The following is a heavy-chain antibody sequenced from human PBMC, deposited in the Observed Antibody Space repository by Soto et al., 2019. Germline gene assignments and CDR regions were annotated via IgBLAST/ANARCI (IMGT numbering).Heavy chain of an antibody. CDR1: GFTFSTW. V-gene: IGHV3-74*01. CDR3: ARRGPLNNIEVVPDYFGLDV. D-gene: IGHD2-15*01. J-gene: IGHJ6*02. CDR2: ISGEGTVT. Sequence: EVQLVESGGGLVQPGGSLRLSCATSGFTFSTWIHWVRQAPGEGLVWVSRISGEGTVTDYAESVKGRFTVSRDIAKSTVFLQMNSLRVEDTGVYFCARRGPLNNIEVVPDYFGLDVWGQGTTVTVSS.